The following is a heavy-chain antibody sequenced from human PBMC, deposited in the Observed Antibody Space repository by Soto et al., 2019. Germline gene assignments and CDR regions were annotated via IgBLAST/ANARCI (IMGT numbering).Heavy chain of an antibody. CDR1: GFTFSSYA. CDR2: ISGSGGST. J-gene: IGHJ4*02. D-gene: IGHD2-15*01. Sequence: GGSLRLSCAASGFTFSSYAMSWVRQAPGKGLEWVSAISGSGGSTYYADSVKGRFTISRDNSNNSLYLQMNSLRDEDTAVYYCARVGYCSGGTCLLPDYWGQGTLVTVSS. CDR3: ARVGYCSGGTCLLPDY. V-gene: IGHV3-23*01.